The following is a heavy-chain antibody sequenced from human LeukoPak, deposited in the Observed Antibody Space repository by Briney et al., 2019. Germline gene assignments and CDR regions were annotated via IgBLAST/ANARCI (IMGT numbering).Heavy chain of an antibody. CDR2: ISNGGTYI. V-gene: IGHV3-48*03. Sequence: PGGSLRLSCATSGFTFSSYAMNWVRQAPGKGLEWVSYISNGGTYIYYADSVKGRFTISRDNAKNSLYLQMNSLRAEDTAVYYCARVMRGSYCFDYWGQGTLVTVSS. CDR1: GFTFSSYA. J-gene: IGHJ4*02. CDR3: ARVMRGSYCFDY. D-gene: IGHD1-26*01.